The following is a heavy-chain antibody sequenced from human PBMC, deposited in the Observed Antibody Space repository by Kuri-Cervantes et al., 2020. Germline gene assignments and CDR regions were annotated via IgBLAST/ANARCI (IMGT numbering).Heavy chain of an antibody. CDR1: GFTFSSYD. D-gene: IGHD3-3*01. CDR3: ARVKDYDFWSGYRGDWYFDL. CDR2: IGTAGDT. Sequence: GESLKISCAASGFTFSSYDMHWVRQATGKGLEWVSAIGTAGDTYYPGSVKGRLTISRENAKNSLYLQMNSLRAGDTAVYYCARVKDYDFWSGYRGDWYFDLWGRGTLVTVSS. V-gene: IGHV3-13*01. J-gene: IGHJ2*01.